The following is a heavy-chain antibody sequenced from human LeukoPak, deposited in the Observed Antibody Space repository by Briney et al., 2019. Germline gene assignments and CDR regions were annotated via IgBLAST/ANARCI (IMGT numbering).Heavy chain of an antibody. D-gene: IGHD1-26*01. V-gene: IGHV4-34*01. CDR3: ARHGGGWEPILFDS. CDR2: ISYSGST. CDR1: GGSFRGYY. J-gene: IGHJ4*02. Sequence: SETLSLTCAVYGGSFRGYYWSWIRQPPGKGLEWIGSISYSGSTYYNPSLKSRVIIYVDRSKNQFSLKLRSGTAADTAVYFCARHGGGWEPILFDSWGQGTLVTVSS.